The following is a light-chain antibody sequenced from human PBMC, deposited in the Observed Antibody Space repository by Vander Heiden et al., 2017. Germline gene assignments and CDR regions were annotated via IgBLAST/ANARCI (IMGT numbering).Light chain of an antibody. V-gene: IGKV2D-29*01. Sequence: DIVMTQTPLSLSVTPGQPASISCKSSQSLLHSDEKTYLYRYLQKPGQPPQLLIYEGSNRFSGVPDRFSGSGSGTDFTLKISKVEADDVGVYYCRQSIQLPLTFGGGTKVEIK. CDR2: EGS. CDR1: QSLLHSDEKTY. CDR3: RQSIQLPLT. J-gene: IGKJ4*01.